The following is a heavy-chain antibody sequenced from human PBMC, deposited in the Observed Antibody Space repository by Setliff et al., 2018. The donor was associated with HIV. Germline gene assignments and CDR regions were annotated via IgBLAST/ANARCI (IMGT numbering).Heavy chain of an antibody. CDR3: VRHGYYYDFIDI. CDR2: IYSSGST. V-gene: IGHV4-4*09. J-gene: IGHJ3*02. D-gene: IGHD3-22*01. CDR1: GGSISGYY. Sequence: SETLSLTCTVSGGSISGYYWSWIRQSPGKGLEWIGYIYSSGSTNFNPSLKSRVTLSIDTSKNQFSLNLTSMTAADTAVYFCVRHGYYYDFIDIWGQGTVGTVS.